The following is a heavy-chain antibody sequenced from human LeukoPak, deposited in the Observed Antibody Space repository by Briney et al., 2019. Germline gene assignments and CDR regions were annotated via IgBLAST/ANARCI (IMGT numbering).Heavy chain of an antibody. CDR3: ARGTRVLRYFDWLLSAFDY. D-gene: IGHD3-9*01. V-gene: IGHV4-59*08. CDR1: GGSISSYY. J-gene: IGHJ4*02. Sequence: SETLSLTCTVSGGSISSYYWSWIRQPPGKGLKRIGYIYYSGSTNYNPSLKSRVTISVDTSKNQFSLKLSSVTAADTAVYYCARGTRVLRYFDWLLSAFDYWGQGTLVTVSS. CDR2: IYYSGST.